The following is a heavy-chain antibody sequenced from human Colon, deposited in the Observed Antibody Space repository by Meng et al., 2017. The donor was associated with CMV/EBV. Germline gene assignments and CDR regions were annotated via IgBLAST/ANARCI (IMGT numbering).Heavy chain of an antibody. Sequence: GGSLRLSCAATGFTFSNHWMAWVRQAPGKGLEWVANIKQDGSKTYYEDSVKGRFTISRDNAKNSLFLQMNSLRVEDTAVYYCARQPVGGNRNRFDPWGQGTLVTVSS. D-gene: IGHD1-26*01. J-gene: IGHJ5*02. CDR1: GFTFSNHW. CDR2: IKQDGSKT. V-gene: IGHV3-7*01. CDR3: ARQPVGGNRNRFDP.